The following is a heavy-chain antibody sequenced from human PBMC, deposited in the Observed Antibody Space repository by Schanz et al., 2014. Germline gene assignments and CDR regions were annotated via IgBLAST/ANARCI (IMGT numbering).Heavy chain of an antibody. CDR1: GFTFNSYA. CDR3: AKEMGYCSGGTCYDYYYYGVDV. J-gene: IGHJ6*02. D-gene: IGHD2-15*01. Sequence: DVQLLESGGGLVQPGGSLRLSCAASGFTFNSYAMTWVRQAPGTGLEWVSSISRSGGSKYYADSVKGRFTISRDNSENTLYLQMNSLSADDTAVFYCAKEMGYCSGGTCYDYYYYGVDVWGQGTTVTVSS. CDR2: ISRSGGSK. V-gene: IGHV3-23*01.